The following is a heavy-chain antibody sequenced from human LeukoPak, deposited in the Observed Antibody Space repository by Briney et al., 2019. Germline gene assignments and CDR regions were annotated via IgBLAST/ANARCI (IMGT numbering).Heavy chain of an antibody. CDR2: IWFDGSNK. V-gene: IGHV3-33*01. CDR3: ATSPYYYYDNRGPGDY. J-gene: IGHJ4*02. D-gene: IGHD3-22*01. CDR1: GFTFSTYG. Sequence: GGSLRLSCAASGFTFSTYGMHWVRQAPGKGLEWVAVIWFDGSNKYYADSVKGRFTISRDNSKNTLYLQMNSLRAEDTAVYYCATSPYYYYDNRGPGDYWGQGTLVTVSS.